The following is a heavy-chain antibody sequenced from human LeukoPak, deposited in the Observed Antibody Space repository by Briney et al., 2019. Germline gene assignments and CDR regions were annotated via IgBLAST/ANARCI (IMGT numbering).Heavy chain of an antibody. Sequence: ASVKVSCKASGGTFSSYAISWVRQAPGQGLEWMGWINPNSGGTNYAQKFQGRVTMARDTSISTAYMELSRLRSDDTAVYYCARIQISGSYYTFDYWGQGTLVTVSS. D-gene: IGHD1-26*01. CDR2: INPNSGGT. CDR1: GGTFSSYA. V-gene: IGHV1-2*02. J-gene: IGHJ4*02. CDR3: ARIQISGSYYTFDY.